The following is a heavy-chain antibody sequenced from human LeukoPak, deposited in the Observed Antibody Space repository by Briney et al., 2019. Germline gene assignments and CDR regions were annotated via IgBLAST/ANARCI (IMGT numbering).Heavy chain of an antibody. CDR3: ARQPLVSPVADPFDY. J-gene: IGHJ4*02. V-gene: IGHV1-8*01. Sequence: GAPVKVSCKASGYTFTSYDINWVRQATGQGLEWMGWMNPNSGNTGYAQKFQGRATMTRNTSISTAYMELSSLRSEDTAVYYCARQPLVSPVADPFDYWGQGTLVTVSS. CDR1: GYTFTSYD. CDR2: MNPNSGNT. D-gene: IGHD6-19*01.